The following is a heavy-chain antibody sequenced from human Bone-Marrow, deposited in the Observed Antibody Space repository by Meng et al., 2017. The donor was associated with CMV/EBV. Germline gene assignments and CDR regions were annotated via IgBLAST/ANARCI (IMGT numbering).Heavy chain of an antibody. J-gene: IGHJ4*02. CDR2: MNPNSGNT. CDR1: GYTFTSYD. D-gene: IGHD6-19*01. CDR3: ATGVADFEY. V-gene: IGHV1-8*01. Sequence: QVQLVQSGAEVKKPGASVKVSCKASGYTFTSYDINSVRQAAGQGLEWMGWMNPNSGNTDYAQKFQGRVTMTGNISKSTAYMDLSSLRSEDTAVYYCATGVADFEYWGQGTLVTVSS.